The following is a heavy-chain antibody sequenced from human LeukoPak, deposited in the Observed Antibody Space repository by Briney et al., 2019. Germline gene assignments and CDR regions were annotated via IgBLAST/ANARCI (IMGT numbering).Heavy chain of an antibody. CDR1: GFTFSSIW. J-gene: IGHJ4*02. D-gene: IGHD3-22*01. CDR2: IKQDGSEE. V-gene: IGHV3-7*01. CDR3: ARWEGNGYYFDY. Sequence: GGSLRLSCAASGFTFSSIWMSWVRQAPGKGLEWVANIKQDGSEEYYVDSVKGRFTISRDNAKNSLYLQMNSLRAEDTAVYYCARWEGNGYYFDYWGQGTLVTVSS.